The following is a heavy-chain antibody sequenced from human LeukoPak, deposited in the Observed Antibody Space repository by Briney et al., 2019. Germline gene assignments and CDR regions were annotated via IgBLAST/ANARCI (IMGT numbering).Heavy chain of an antibody. D-gene: IGHD3-10*01. J-gene: IGHJ4*02. CDR3: ARAGFGELGIDY. CDR1: GGSFSGYY. CDR2: INHSGST. Sequence: SETLSLTCAVYGGSFSGYYWSWIRQPPGKGLEWIGEINHSGSTNYNPSLKSRVTISVDTSKNQFSLKLSSVTAADTAVYYCARAGFGELGIDYWGQGTLVTVSS. V-gene: IGHV4-34*01.